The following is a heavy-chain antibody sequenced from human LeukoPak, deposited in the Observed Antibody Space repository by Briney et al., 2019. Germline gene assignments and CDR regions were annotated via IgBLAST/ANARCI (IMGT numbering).Heavy chain of an antibody. CDR1: GFTFSNYA. Sequence: GGSLRLSCAASGFTFSNYAMSWVRQAPGKGLEWVSGISSRGGSTYSADYLKGRFTMSRDNSKNTLYLQMNNLRAEDTAEYYCAKGGYCATTSCYFYYMDVWGKGTTVTVSS. V-gene: IGHV3-23*01. CDR2: ISSRGGST. D-gene: IGHD2-2*01. J-gene: IGHJ6*03. CDR3: AKGGYCATTSCYFYYMDV.